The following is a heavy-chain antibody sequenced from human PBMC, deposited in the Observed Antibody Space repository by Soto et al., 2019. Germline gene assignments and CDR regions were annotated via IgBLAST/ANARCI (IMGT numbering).Heavy chain of an antibody. D-gene: IGHD6-6*01. CDR3: ARVEYVTSSPIG. CDR1: GFTFSGSA. Sequence: GGSLRLSCAASGFTFSGSAIHWVRQASGKGLEWVARIRTKSNGYATTYAASVKGRFTISRDDSKNMAYLQVNGLKTEDTAMYYCARVEYVTSSPIGWGQGTLVTVS. V-gene: IGHV3-73*01. J-gene: IGHJ4*02. CDR2: IRTKSNGYAT.